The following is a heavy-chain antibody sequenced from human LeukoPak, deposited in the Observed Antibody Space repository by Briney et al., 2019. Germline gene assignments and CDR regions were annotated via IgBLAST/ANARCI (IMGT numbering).Heavy chain of an antibody. CDR3: ARDPLSSSSFDL. CDR1: GFTFSNYE. D-gene: IGHD6-13*01. CDR2: ISSRSATI. Sequence: GSLRLSCAASGFTFSNYEMNWVRQAPGKGLEWVSYISSRSATIYYADSVKGRFTISRDNAKNSLYLQMNSLRAEDTAVYYCARDPLSSSSFDLWGQGTLVTVSS. V-gene: IGHV3-48*01. J-gene: IGHJ4*02.